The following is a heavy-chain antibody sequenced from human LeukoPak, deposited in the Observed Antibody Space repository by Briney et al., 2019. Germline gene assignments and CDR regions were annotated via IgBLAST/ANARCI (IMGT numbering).Heavy chain of an antibody. CDR3: AKGILGDPGYFDY. Sequence: QPGASLRLSCAASGFPFDDYAMHWVRQAPGKGLEWVSLISGDGGSTYYADSVKGRFTISRDNSKNSLYLQMNSLRTEDTALYYCAKGILGDPGYFDYWGQGTLVTVSS. V-gene: IGHV3-43*02. CDR1: GFPFDDYA. CDR2: ISGDGGST. J-gene: IGHJ4*02. D-gene: IGHD1-26*01.